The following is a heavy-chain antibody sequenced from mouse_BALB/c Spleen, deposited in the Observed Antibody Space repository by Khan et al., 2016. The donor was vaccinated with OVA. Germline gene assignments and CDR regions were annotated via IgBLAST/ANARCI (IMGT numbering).Heavy chain of an antibody. J-gene: IGHJ4*01. V-gene: IGHV2-6-7*01. CDR2: IWGDGNT. Sequence: QVQLKESGPGLVAPSQSLSITCTVSGFSLTGYGVNWVRQPPGKDLEWLGMIWGDGNTDYNSPLKSRLNISKDNFKSQVFLKMNNLQTDDTARYYCARDAMDYWGQGTSVTVSS. CDR1: GFSLTGYG. CDR3: ARDAMDY.